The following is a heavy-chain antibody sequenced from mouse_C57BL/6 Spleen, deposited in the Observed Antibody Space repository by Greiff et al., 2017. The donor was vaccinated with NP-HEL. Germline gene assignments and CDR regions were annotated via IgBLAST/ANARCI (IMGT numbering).Heavy chain of an antibody. CDR3: TRSDAGLLRGKDYFDY. Sequence: VQLQQSGAELVRPGASVTLSCKASGYTFTDYEMHWVKQTPVHGLEWIGAIDPETGGTAYNQKFKGKAILTADKSSSTAYMELRSLTSEDSAVYYCTRSDAGLLRGKDYFDYGGQGTTLTVSS. J-gene: IGHJ2*01. CDR2: IDPETGGT. V-gene: IGHV1-15*01. D-gene: IGHD1-1*01. CDR1: GYTFTDYE.